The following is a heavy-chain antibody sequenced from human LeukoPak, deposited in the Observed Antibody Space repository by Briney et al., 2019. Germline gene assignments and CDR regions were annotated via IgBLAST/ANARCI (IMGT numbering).Heavy chain of an antibody. Sequence: ASVKVSCKASGYTFTSYGFSWVLQAPGQGLEWMGWISTYYGNTNYAQKLRDRVTVTTDTSTSTAYMELTSLRSDDTAVYYCARVYSTNFDGSGDRPFLFDYWGQGTVVTVSS. D-gene: IGHD3-10*01. CDR2: ISTYYGNT. CDR1: GYTFTSYG. J-gene: IGHJ4*02. V-gene: IGHV1-18*01. CDR3: ARVYSTNFDGSGDRPFLFDY.